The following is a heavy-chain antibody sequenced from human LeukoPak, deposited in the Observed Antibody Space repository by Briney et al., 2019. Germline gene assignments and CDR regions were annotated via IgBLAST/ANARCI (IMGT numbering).Heavy chain of an antibody. CDR3: ARDEEDSGSYSY. J-gene: IGHJ4*02. Sequence: SETLSLTCTVSGGSISSSSYYWGWIRQPPGKGLEWIGSIYYSGSTYYNPSLKSRVTISIVTSKNQFSLKLSSVTAADTAVYYCARDEEDSGSYSYWGQGTLVTVSS. V-gene: IGHV4-39*07. CDR2: IYYSGST. D-gene: IGHD1-26*01. CDR1: GGSISSSSYY.